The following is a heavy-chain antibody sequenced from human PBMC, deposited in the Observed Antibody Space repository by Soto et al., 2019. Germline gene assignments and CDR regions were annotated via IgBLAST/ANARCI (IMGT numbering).Heavy chain of an antibody. CDR2: INPNSGGT. CDR3: ARDQDGYNFHYFDY. D-gene: IGHD5-12*01. V-gene: IGHV1-2*04. CDR1: GYTFIGYY. J-gene: IGHJ4*02. Sequence: ASVKVSCKASGYTFIGYYMHWVRQAPGQGLEWMGWINPNSGGTNYAQKFQGWVTMTRDTSISTAYMELSRLRSDDTAVYYCARDQDGYNFHYFDYWGQGTLVTVSS.